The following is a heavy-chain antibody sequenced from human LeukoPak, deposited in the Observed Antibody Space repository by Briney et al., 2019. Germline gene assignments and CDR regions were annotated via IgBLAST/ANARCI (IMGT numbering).Heavy chain of an antibody. Sequence: GSLRLSCAASGFAFDRHWMHWVRQPPGKGLVWVSRIDNDAYSTVYADSVKGRFTISRDNAKNTLYLQMNSLRAEDTAVYYCVRGLMGPDFWGQGTLVTVFS. V-gene: IGHV3-74*01. D-gene: IGHD2-21*02. CDR2: IDNDAYST. J-gene: IGHJ1*01. CDR1: GFAFDRHW. CDR3: VRGLMGPDF.